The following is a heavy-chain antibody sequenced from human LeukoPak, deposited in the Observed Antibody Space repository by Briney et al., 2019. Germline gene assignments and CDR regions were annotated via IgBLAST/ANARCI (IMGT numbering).Heavy chain of an antibody. CDR1: GGTFSSYA. CDR3: ARANPLSSPPVYYYYYGMDV. D-gene: IGHD2-2*01. J-gene: IGHJ6*04. Sequence: SVKVSCKASGGTFSSYAISWVRQAPGQGLEWMGGIIPIFGTANYAQKFQGRVTIIADESTSTAYMELSSLRSEDTAVYYCARANPLSSPPVYYYYYGMDVWGKGTTVTVSS. V-gene: IGHV1-69*01. CDR2: IIPIFGTA.